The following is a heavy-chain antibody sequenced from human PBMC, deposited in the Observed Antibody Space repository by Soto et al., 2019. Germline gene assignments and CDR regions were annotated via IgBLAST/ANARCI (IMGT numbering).Heavy chain of an antibody. CDR3: ARGRYGDS. D-gene: IGHD1-1*01. Sequence: QVHLVQSGAEVKKPGASVKVSCKASGYTFTSYGITWVRQAPGQGLEWMGWISAHNGNTDYAQKLQGRVIVSRATYTSTALMVLRGLGSDDTAVYYCARGRYGDSWGQGALVTVSS. V-gene: IGHV1-18*01. J-gene: IGHJ4*02. CDR1: GYTFTSYG. CDR2: ISAHNGNT.